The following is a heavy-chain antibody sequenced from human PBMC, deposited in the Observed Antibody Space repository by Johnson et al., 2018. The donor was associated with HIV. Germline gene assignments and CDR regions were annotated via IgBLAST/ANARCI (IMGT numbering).Heavy chain of an antibody. V-gene: IGHV3-30*02. J-gene: IGHJ3*02. CDR1: GFTVSSNY. D-gene: IGHD1-20*01. Sequence: QVQLVESGGGLVQPGGSLRLSCAASGFTVSSNYMNWIRQAPGKGLEWVTFIRYDGSNKYYADSVKGRFTISRDNSKNTLYLQMNSLRAEDTAVYYCAKGGYNWKFDGFDIWGQGTMVTVSS. CDR3: AKGGYNWKFDGFDI. CDR2: IRYDGSNK.